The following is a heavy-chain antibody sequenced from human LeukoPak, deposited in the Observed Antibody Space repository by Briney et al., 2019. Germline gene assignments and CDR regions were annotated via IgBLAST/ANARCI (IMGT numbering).Heavy chain of an antibody. Sequence: KSSETLSLTCTVSGGSISSHYWSWIRQPPGKGLEWIGYIYYSGSTNYNPSLKSRVTISVDTSKNQFSLKLSSVTAAYTAGYYCARAPLYYDSSGYYFNYFDYWGQGTLVTVSS. CDR3: ARAPLYYDSSGYYFNYFDY. J-gene: IGHJ4*02. CDR2: IYYSGST. CDR1: GGSISSHY. D-gene: IGHD3-22*01. V-gene: IGHV4-59*11.